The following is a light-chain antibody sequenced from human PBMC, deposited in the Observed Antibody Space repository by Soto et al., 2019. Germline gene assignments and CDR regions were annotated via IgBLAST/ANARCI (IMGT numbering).Light chain of an antibody. CDR3: MQSIQTPLT. CDR2: LGS. Sequence: EIVMTQSPLSLPVIPGEPASISCRSSQSLLHSNGYNYLDWYLQKPGQSPQLLIYLGSNRASGVPDRLSGSGSGTDFTLKISRVEAEDVGIYYCMQSIQTPLTFGGGTKVEIK. V-gene: IGKV2-28*01. J-gene: IGKJ4*01. CDR1: QSLLHSNGYNY.